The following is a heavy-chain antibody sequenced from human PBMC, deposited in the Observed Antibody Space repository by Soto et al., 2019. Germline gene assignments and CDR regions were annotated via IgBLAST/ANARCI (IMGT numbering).Heavy chain of an antibody. CDR3: AKDMRPDGVWDFDY. V-gene: IGHV3-23*03. J-gene: IGHJ4*02. Sequence: VQLLESGGGLAQPGGSLRLSCAASGFTFSTYTMAWVRQAPGSGPEWGAGVSQEGTAHHVDSVNGRFTSSRDNSRDTRYLQMIPLRGDDTAVYYCAKDMRPDGVWDFDYWGQGTLVTVSS. CDR1: GFTFSTYT. CDR2: VSQEGTA. D-gene: IGHD4-17*01.